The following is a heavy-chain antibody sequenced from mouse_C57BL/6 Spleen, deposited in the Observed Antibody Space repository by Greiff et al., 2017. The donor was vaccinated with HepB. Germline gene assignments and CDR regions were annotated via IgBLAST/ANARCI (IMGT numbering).Heavy chain of an antibody. CDR1: GYAFSSSW. Sequence: QVQLKQSGPELVKPGASVKISCKASGYAFSSSWMNWVKQRPGKGLEWIGRIYPGDGDTNYNGKFKGKATLTADKSSSTAYMQLSSLTSEDSAVYFCARRGYGNYEEGYAMDYWGQGTSVTVSS. CDR3: ARRGYGNYEEGYAMDY. CDR2: IYPGDGDT. D-gene: IGHD2-10*02. V-gene: IGHV1-82*01. J-gene: IGHJ4*01.